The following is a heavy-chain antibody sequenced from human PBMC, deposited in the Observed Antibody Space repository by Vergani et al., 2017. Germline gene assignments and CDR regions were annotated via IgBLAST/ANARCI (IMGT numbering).Heavy chain of an antibody. CDR2: INTNSGGT. V-gene: IGHV1-2*02. CDR3: ARDQRSTYYYDSSGYYTY. CDR1: GYTFTGYY. J-gene: IGHJ4*02. D-gene: IGHD3-22*01. Sequence: QVQLVQSGAEVKKPGASVKVSCKASGYTFTGYYMHWVRQAPGQGLEWMGWINTNSGGTNYAQKFQGRVTMTRDTSISTAYMELSRLRSDDTAVYYCARDQRSTYYYDSSGYYTYWGQGTLVTVSS.